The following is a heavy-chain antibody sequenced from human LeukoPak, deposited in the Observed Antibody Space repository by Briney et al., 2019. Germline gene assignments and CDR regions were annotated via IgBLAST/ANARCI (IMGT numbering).Heavy chain of an antibody. CDR2: IYYSGST. D-gene: IGHD5-18*01. Sequence: PSETLSLTCTVSGGSISSSSYYWGWIRQPPGKGLEWIGSIYYSGSTYYNPSLKSRVTISVDTSKNQFSLKLSSVTAADTAVYYYARGAWEYSYGGHYYYYGMDVWGQGTTVTVSS. J-gene: IGHJ6*02. CDR1: GGSISSSSYY. CDR3: ARGAWEYSYGGHYYYYGMDV. V-gene: IGHV4-39*07.